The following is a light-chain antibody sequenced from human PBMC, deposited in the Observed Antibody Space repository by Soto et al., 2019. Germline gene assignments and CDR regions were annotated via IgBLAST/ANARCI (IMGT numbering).Light chain of an antibody. CDR3: SSYKSSSNLV. V-gene: IGLV2-14*01. Sequence: QSALTQPASVSGSPGQSITISCTGTSSDVGGYNYVSWYQQHPGEAPKLMIYEVSNRPSGVSNRFSGSKSGNTASLTISGLQAEDEADYYCSSYKSSSNLVFGTGTKVTVL. CDR2: EVS. J-gene: IGLJ1*01. CDR1: SSDVGGYNY.